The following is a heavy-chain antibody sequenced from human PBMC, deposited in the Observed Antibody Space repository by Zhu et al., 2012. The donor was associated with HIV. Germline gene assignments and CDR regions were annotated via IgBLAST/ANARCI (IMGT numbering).Heavy chain of an antibody. D-gene: IGHD6-19*01. CDR2: IYSSGST. CDR3: ARELGAVTGRVYYYGMDV. V-gene: IGHV4-4*07. Sequence: QVQLQESGPGQVKPSETLSLTCSVSRVSFSSYYWNWIRQSAGKGLEWIGRIYSSGSTNYNPFLKSRVTMSVDTSKNQFSLKLSSVTAADTAVYYCARELGAVTGRVYYYGMDVWGQGTTVTVSS. J-gene: IGHJ6*02. CDR1: RVSFSSYY.